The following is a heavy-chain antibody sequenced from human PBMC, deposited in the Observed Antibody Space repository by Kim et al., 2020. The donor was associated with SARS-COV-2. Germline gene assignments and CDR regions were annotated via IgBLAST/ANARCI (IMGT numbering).Heavy chain of an antibody. CDR2: ISYDGSNK. CDR3: AKGTRGYSGYNAGLGTGVSIY. J-gene: IGHJ4*02. D-gene: IGHD5-12*01. Sequence: GGSLRLSCAASGFTFSSYGMHWVRQAPGKGLEWVAVISYDGSNKYYADSVKGRFTISRDNSKNTLYLQMNSLRAEDTAVYYCAKGTRGYSGYNAGLGTGVSIYWGQGTLVTVSS. CDR1: GFTFSSYG. V-gene: IGHV3-30*18.